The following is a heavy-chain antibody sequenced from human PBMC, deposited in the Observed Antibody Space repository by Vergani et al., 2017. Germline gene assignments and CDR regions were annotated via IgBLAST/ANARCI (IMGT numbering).Heavy chain of an antibody. CDR2: ITGSGGTT. Sequence: EVQLLESGGGLVQPGGSLRLSCAASGFTFNNYAMNRVRQAPGKGLEWVSVITGSGGTTYYADSVKGRFTISRDNSKNTLYLQMNSLRAEDTAVYYCAKDGDDYGDYGRRLDYWGQGTLVTVSS. D-gene: IGHD4-17*01. CDR3: AKDGDDYGDYGRRLDY. V-gene: IGHV3-23*01. CDR1: GFTFNNYA. J-gene: IGHJ4*02.